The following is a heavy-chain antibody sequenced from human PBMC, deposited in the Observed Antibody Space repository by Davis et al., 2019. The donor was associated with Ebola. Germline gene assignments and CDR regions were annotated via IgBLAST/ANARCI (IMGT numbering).Heavy chain of an antibody. D-gene: IGHD6-13*01. V-gene: IGHV4-4*02. CDR2: IYHSGST. J-gene: IGHJ5*02. CDR1: GGSISSSNW. Sequence: SETLSLTCAVSGGSISSSNWWSWVRQPPGKGLEWIGEIYHSGSTNYNPSLKSRVTISVDKSKNQFSLQLNSVTPEDTAVYYCARESAEGGHNCFDPWGQGTLVTVSS. CDR3: ARESAEGGHNCFDP.